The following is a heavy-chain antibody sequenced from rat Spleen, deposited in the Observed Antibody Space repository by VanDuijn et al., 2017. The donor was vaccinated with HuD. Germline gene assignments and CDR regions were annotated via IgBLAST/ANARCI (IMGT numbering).Heavy chain of an antibody. D-gene: IGHD1-4*01. V-gene: IGHV2-13*01. J-gene: IGHJ4*01. CDR3: VRTRGNGPGVMDA. CDR2: IWGNGNT. Sequence: QVQLKESGPGLVQPSQTLSLTCTVSGFSLSNYGVLWVRQPPGKGLEWMGLIWGNGNTNYNSTLKSRLSISRETSKSQVFLKMNSLQTEDTATYYCVRTRGNGPGVMDAWGQGASVTVSS. CDR1: GFSLSNYG.